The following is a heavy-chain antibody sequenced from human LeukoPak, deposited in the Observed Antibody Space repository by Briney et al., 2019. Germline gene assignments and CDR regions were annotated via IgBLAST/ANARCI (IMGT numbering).Heavy chain of an antibody. CDR3: ARVPGTEKRLEWLSDRGFDY. D-gene: IGHD3-3*01. CDR1: GGSISSGGYY. V-gene: IGHV4-31*03. Sequence: SETLSLTCTVSGGSISSGGYYWSWIRQHPGKGLEWIGYIYYSGSTYYNPSLKSRVTISVDTPKNQFSLKLSSVTAADTAVYYCARVPGTEKRLEWLSDRGFDYWGQGTLVTVSS. CDR2: IYYSGST. J-gene: IGHJ4*02.